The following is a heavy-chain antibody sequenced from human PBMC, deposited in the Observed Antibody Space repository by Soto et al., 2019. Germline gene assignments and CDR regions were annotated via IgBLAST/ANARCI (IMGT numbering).Heavy chain of an antibody. CDR3: ATRSSGSFHFDY. D-gene: IGHD1-26*01. V-gene: IGHV1-69*13. Sequence: ASVKVSCKASGGSFNNYAISWVRQAPGQGLEWMGGIIPVFGTPNYAQKFQGRLTIIAGEYTTTAYMELSSLRSEDTALYYCATRSSGSFHFDYWGQGTLVTVSS. CDR1: GGSFNNYA. CDR2: IIPVFGTP. J-gene: IGHJ4*02.